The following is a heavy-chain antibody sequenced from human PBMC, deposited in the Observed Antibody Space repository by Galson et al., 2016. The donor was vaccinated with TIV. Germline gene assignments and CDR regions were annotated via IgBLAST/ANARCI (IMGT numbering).Heavy chain of an antibody. CDR1: GYTFTSYD. D-gene: IGHD4-17*01. Sequence: SVKVSCKASGYTFTSYDINWVRQATGQGLEWMGWMNPNSGNTGYAQKFRGRVTMTRNASVRTAYMALSSLRSEDTAVYYCARSGDYGDYWGQGTLVTVSS. J-gene: IGHJ4*02. CDR2: MNPNSGNT. CDR3: ARSGDYGDY. V-gene: IGHV1-8*02.